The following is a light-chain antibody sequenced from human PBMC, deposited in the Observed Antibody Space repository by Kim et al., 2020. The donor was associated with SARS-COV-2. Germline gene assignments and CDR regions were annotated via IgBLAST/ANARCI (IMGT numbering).Light chain of an antibody. CDR2: GAS. Sequence: EIVMTQSPATLSLSPGEGATLSCRASHSVSTNLAWYQQKPGQAPRLLIFGASARATDIPARFSGSGPGTEFTLTISSLQSEDSSVYYCQQYNIWPLTFGGGTKVDIK. CDR3: QQYNIWPLT. CDR1: HSVSTN. V-gene: IGKV3-15*01. J-gene: IGKJ4*01.